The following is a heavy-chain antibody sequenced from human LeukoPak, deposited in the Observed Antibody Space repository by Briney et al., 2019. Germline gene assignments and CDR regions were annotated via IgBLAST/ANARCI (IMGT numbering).Heavy chain of an antibody. J-gene: IGHJ3*02. V-gene: IGHV3-21*01. CDR1: GFTFSSYS. CDR3: ARVGGGYSLAFDI. CDR2: ISSSSSYI. Sequence: GGSLRLSCAASGFTFSSYSMNWVSQAPGKGLEWVSSISSSSSYIYYADSVKGRFTISRDNAKNSLYLQMNGLRAEDTAVYYCARVGGGYSLAFDIWGQGTMVTVSS. D-gene: IGHD5-18*01.